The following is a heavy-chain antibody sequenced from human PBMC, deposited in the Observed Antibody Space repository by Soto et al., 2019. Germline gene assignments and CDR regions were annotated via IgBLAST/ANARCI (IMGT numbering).Heavy chain of an antibody. CDR1: GFTFSNAW. CDR3: ARSYHTYYFDY. V-gene: IGHV3-15*07. D-gene: IGHD1-26*01. Sequence: EVQLVESGGGLVKPGGSLRLSCGGSGFTFSNAWMNWVRQAPGKGLEWVGRIKSKSDGGTTDYATPVKGRFTISRDDSKNMLYLHMIRLQTEDTAVYFCARSYHTYYFDYWGRGTLVAVSS. CDR2: IKSKSDGGTT. J-gene: IGHJ4*01.